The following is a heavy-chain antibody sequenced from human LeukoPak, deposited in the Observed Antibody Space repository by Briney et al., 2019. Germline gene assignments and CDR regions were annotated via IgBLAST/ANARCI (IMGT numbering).Heavy chain of an antibody. CDR1: GYTFTSYG. Sequence: ASVKVSCRASGYTFTSYGISWVRQAPGQGLEWMGCISAYNGNTNYAQKLQGRVTMTTDTSTSTAYMELRSLRSDDTAVYYCARSCSSTSCDYYYYGMDVWGQGTTVTVSS. D-gene: IGHD2-2*01. J-gene: IGHJ6*02. CDR3: ARSCSSTSCDYYYYGMDV. V-gene: IGHV1-18*01. CDR2: ISAYNGNT.